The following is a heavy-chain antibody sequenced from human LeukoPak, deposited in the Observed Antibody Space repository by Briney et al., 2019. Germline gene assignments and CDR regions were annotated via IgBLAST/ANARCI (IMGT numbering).Heavy chain of an antibody. CDR1: GYSFTSYW. D-gene: IGHD3-22*01. Sequence: RSGESLKISCKGSGYSFTSYWIGWMRQMPGKGLEWMGIIYPGDSDTRYRPSFQGQVTISADKSISTAYLQWSSLKASDTAMYYCARITSSGYPYWYFDLWGRGTLVTVSS. V-gene: IGHV5-51*01. CDR3: ARITSSGYPYWYFDL. CDR2: IYPGDSDT. J-gene: IGHJ2*01.